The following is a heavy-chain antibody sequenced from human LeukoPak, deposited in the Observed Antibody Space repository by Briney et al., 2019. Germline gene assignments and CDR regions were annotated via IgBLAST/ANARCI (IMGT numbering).Heavy chain of an antibody. CDR3: ARALYIAARPYYFDY. D-gene: IGHD6-6*01. J-gene: IGHJ4*02. V-gene: IGHV3-30*04. CDR2: ISYDGSNK. CDR1: GFTFSSYA. Sequence: GGSLRLSCAASGFTFSSYAMHWVRQAPGKGLEWVAVISYDGSNKYFADSVKGRFTISRDNSKNTLYLQMNSLRAEDTAVYYCARALYIAARPYYFDYWGQGTLVTVSS.